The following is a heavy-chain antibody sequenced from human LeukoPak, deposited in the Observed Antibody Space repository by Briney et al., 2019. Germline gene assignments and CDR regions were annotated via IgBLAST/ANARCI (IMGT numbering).Heavy chain of an antibody. CDR2: IYYSGST. J-gene: IGHJ3*02. V-gene: IGHV4-59*12. CDR1: GGSISSYY. Sequence: SETLSLTCTVSGGSISSYYWSWIRQPPGKGLEWIGYIYYSGSTNYNPSLKSRVTISVDTSKNQFSLKLSSVTAADTAVYYCARSGVTGLAFDIWGQGTMVTVSS. CDR3: ARSGVTGLAFDI. D-gene: IGHD1-14*01.